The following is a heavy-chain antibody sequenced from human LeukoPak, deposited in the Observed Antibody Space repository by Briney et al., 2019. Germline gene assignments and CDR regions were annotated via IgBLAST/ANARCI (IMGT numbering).Heavy chain of an antibody. D-gene: IGHD3-16*01. J-gene: IGHJ4*02. Sequence: PGGSLRLSCAASGFTFSSYGMHWVRQAPGKGLEWVAFIRYDGNSKYYADSVKGRFTISRDNAKNSLYLQMNSLRAEDTAVYYCARSTSPMGFYYFDYWGQGTLVTVSS. CDR1: GFTFSSYG. CDR2: IRYDGNSK. V-gene: IGHV3-30*02. CDR3: ARSTSPMGFYYFDY.